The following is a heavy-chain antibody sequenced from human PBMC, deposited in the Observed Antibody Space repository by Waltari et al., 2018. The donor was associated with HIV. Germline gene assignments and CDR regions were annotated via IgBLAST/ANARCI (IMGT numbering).Heavy chain of an antibody. V-gene: IGHV3-48*03. J-gene: IGHJ4*02. Sequence: EVQLVESGGGLVQPGGSLRLSCAASGFTFSNYEMNWVRQAPGKGLEWISYMSSSGSTIYYADSVKGRLTISRDNAKNSLYVQMNSLRAEDTAVYYCARSGLYDTSGYYAPFGYWGQGTLVTVSS. CDR1: GFTFSNYE. CDR3: ARSGLYDTSGYYAPFGY. D-gene: IGHD3-22*01. CDR2: MSSSGSTI.